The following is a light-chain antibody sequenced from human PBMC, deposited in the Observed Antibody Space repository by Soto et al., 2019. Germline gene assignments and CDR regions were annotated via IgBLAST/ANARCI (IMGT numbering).Light chain of an antibody. J-gene: IGKJ5*01. V-gene: IGKV3D-15*01. CDR3: QEDHRSAAVT. CDR2: GVS. Sequence: ILSSSASQSVGSNLAWYQQKPGQAPRLLIYGVSTRATGIPARFSGSWSRTEFAVTSMRSRSSCLAVFHSQEDHRSAAVTVGRGTRLEIK. CDR1: QSVGSN.